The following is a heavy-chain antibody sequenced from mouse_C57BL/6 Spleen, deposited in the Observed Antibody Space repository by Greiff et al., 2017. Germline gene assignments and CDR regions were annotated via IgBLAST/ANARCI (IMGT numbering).Heavy chain of an antibody. Sequence: EVMLVESGGDLVKPGGSLKLSCAASGFTFSSYGMSWVRQTPDKRLEWVATISSGGSYTYYPDSVKGRFTISRDNAKNTLYLQMSSLKSEDTAMYYCASDGRDYFDYWGQGTTLTVSS. CDR1: GFTFSSYG. D-gene: IGHD1-1*01. CDR2: ISSGGSYT. V-gene: IGHV5-6*01. J-gene: IGHJ2*01. CDR3: ASDGRDYFDY.